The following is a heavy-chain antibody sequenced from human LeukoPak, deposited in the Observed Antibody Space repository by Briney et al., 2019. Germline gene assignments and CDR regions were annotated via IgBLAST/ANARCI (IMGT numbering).Heavy chain of an antibody. CDR2: IKQDGSEK. CDR3: ARGSSVWYYAFDI. Sequence: GGSLRLSCAASGFTFSSHWMNWVRQAPGKGLEWVANIKQDGSEKYYVDFVKGRFTISRDNAKGSLYLQMNSLRAEDTAVYHCARGSSVWYYAFDIWGQGTMVTVSS. J-gene: IGHJ3*02. CDR1: GFTFSSHW. D-gene: IGHD6-19*01. V-gene: IGHV3-7*03.